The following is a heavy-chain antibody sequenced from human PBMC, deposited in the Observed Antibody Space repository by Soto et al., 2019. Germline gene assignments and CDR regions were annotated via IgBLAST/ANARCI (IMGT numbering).Heavy chain of an antibody. CDR1: GFTFSSYG. D-gene: IGHD5-12*01. V-gene: IGHV3-30*18. J-gene: IGHJ6*03. CDR2: ISYDGSNK. CDR3: AKVGDSCSPKHYYCYMDV. Sequence: GGSLRLSCAASGFTFSSYGMHWVRQAPGKGLEWVAVISYDGSNKYYADSVKGRFTISRDNSKNTLYLQMNSLRAEDTAVYYCAKVGDSCSPKHYYCYMDVWGKGTTVTVSS.